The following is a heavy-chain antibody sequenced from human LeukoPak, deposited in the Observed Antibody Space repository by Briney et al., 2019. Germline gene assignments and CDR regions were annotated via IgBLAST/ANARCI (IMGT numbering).Heavy chain of an antibody. D-gene: IGHD3-10*01. Sequence: GGSLRLSCAASGFTFSSYSMNWVRQAPGKGLEWVSSISSSSSYIYYADSVKGRFTISRDNAKNSLYLQINSLRAEDTAVYYCARGVITMVRGVRFDYWGQGTLVTVSS. J-gene: IGHJ4*02. CDR3: ARGVITMVRGVRFDY. CDR2: ISSSSSYI. CDR1: GFTFSSYS. V-gene: IGHV3-21*01.